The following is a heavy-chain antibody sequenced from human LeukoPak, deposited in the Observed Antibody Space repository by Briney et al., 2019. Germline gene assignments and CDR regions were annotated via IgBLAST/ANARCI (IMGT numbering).Heavy chain of an antibody. CDR1: GFNFSSYW. CDR2: INSDGSST. Sequence: PGGSLRLSCAASGFNFSSYWMHWVRQAPGKGLVWVSRINSDGSSTSYADSVKGRFTISRDNAKNTLYLQMNSLRAEDTAVYYCARDSGYSSSWYGVDYWGQGTLVTVSS. V-gene: IGHV3-74*01. CDR3: ARDSGYSSSWYGVDY. J-gene: IGHJ4*02. D-gene: IGHD6-13*01.